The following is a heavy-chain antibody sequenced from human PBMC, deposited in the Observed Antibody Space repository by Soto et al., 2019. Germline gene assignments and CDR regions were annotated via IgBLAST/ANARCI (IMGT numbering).Heavy chain of an antibody. CDR3: AKNFMSHSSSEDPHFDY. Sequence: EVQLLESGGGLVQPGGSLRLSCAASGFTFSSYAMSWVRQAPGKGLEWVSAISGSGGSTYYADSVKGRFTISRDNSKNTLYLQMNSLRAEDTAVYYCAKNFMSHSSSEDPHFDYWGQGTLVTVSS. V-gene: IGHV3-23*01. D-gene: IGHD6-6*01. J-gene: IGHJ4*02. CDR2: ISGSGGST. CDR1: GFTFSSYA.